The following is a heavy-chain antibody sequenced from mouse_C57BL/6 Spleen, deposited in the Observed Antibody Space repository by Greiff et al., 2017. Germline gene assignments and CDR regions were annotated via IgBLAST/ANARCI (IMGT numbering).Heavy chain of an antibody. Sequence: VQLVESGAELARPGASVKLSCKASGYTFTSYGISWVKQRTGQGLEWIGEIYPRSGNTYYNEKFKGKATLTADKSSSTAYMELRSLTSEDSAVYFCARGSYYGSSPYAMDYWGQGTSVTVSS. CDR1: GYTFTSYG. J-gene: IGHJ4*01. D-gene: IGHD1-1*01. V-gene: IGHV1-81*01. CDR3: ARGSYYGSSPYAMDY. CDR2: IYPRSGNT.